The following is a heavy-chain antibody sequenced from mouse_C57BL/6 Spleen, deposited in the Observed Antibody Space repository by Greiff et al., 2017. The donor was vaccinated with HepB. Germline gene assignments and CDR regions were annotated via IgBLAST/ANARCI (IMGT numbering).Heavy chain of an antibody. CDR2: ISDGGSYT. CDR3: ARDTLLRD. CDR1: GFTFSSYA. V-gene: IGHV5-4*01. D-gene: IGHD1-1*01. J-gene: IGHJ4*01. Sequence: DVHLVESGGGLVKPGGSLKLSCAASGFTFSSYAMSWVRQTPEKRLEWVATISDGGSYTYYPDNVKGRFTISRDNAKNNLYLQMSHLKSEDTAMYYCARDTLLRDWGQGTSVTVSS.